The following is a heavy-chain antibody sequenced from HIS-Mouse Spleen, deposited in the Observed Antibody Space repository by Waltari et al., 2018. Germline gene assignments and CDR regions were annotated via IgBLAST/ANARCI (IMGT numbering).Heavy chain of an antibody. V-gene: IGHV3-9*01. CDR2: ISWNSGSI. Sequence: EVQLVESGGGLVQPGRSRRLPCAASGFTFDDYAMHWVRQAPGKGLEWVSGISWNSGSIGYADSVKGRFTISRDNAKNSLYLQMNSLRAEDTALYYCAKDYGDYWYFDLWGRGTLVTVSS. D-gene: IGHD4-17*01. CDR3: AKDYGDYWYFDL. CDR1: GFTFDDYA. J-gene: IGHJ2*01.